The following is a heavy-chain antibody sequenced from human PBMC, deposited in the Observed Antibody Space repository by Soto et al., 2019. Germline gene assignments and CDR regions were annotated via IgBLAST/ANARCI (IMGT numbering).Heavy chain of an antibody. CDR3: AKGALRYFDWFRALVDY. V-gene: IGHV3-23*01. CDR2: ISGSGGST. D-gene: IGHD3-9*01. J-gene: IGHJ4*02. CDR1: GFTFSSYA. Sequence: GGSLRLSCAASGFTFSSYAMSWVRQAPGKGLEWVSAISGSGGSTYYADSVKGRFTISRDNSKNTLYLQMNSLRAEDTAVYYCAKGALRYFDWFRALVDYWGQGTLVTVSS.